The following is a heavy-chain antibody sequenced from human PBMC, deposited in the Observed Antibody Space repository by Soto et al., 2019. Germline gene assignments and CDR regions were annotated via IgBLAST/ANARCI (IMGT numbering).Heavy chain of an antibody. V-gene: IGHV4-59*01. J-gene: IGHJ4*02. CDR2: LYYGRSA. Sequence: QVQLQESGPGLVKPSETLSLTCAVSGDSISSYYCMWIRQPPGKGLESIGYLYYGRSANYNPSLWSCLTLSVATPTNKCSLTMSSMPAADQAVYYCALRSMAVVPEYWGQGTLVTVSS. CDR3: ALRSMAVVPEY. CDR1: GDSISSYY. D-gene: IGHD3-22*01.